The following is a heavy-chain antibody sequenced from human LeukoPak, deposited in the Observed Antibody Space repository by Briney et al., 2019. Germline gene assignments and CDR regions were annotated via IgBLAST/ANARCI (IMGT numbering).Heavy chain of an antibody. D-gene: IGHD2-15*01. CDR2: IYPGDSDT. CDR1: GYSFTSYW. V-gene: IGHV5-51*01. CDR3: ARLQCSGGSCYSFDY. J-gene: IGHJ4*02. Sequence: GESLKISCKGSGYSFTSYWLGLVRQMPGKGLEWMGIIYPGDSDTRYSPSFQGQVTISADKSISTAYLQWSSLKASDTAMYYCARLQCSGGSCYSFDYWGQGTLVTVSS.